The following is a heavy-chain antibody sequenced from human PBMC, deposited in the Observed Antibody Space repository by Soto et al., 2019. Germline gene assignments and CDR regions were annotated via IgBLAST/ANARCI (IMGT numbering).Heavy chain of an antibody. CDR1: GFTFSSYA. CDR3: AKDSYYYDSSGYHRAGMDV. V-gene: IGHV3-23*01. D-gene: IGHD3-22*01. J-gene: IGHJ6*02. Sequence: GGSLRLSCAASGFTFSSYAMSWGRQAPGKGLEWVSAISGSGGSTYYADSVKGRFTISRDNSKNTLYLQMNSLRAEDTAVYYCAKDSYYYDSSGYHRAGMDVWGQGTTVTVSS. CDR2: ISGSGGST.